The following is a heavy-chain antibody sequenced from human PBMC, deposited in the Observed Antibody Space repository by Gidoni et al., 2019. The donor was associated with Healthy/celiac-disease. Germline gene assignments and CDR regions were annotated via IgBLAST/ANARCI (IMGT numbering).Heavy chain of an antibody. J-gene: IGHJ3*02. Sequence: TASGFTFGDYAMSWVRQAPGKGLEWVGFIRSKAYGGTTEYAASVKGRFTISRDDSKSIAYLQMNSLKTEDTAVYYCTREGIVLVVYAIGAFDIWGQGTMVTVSS. CDR3: TREGIVLVVYAIGAFDI. CDR2: IRSKAYGGTT. D-gene: IGHD2-8*02. CDR1: GFTFGDYA. V-gene: IGHV3-49*04.